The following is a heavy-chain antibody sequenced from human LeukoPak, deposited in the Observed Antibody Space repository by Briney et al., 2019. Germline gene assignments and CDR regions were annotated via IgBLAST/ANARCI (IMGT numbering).Heavy chain of an antibody. D-gene: IGHD1-26*01. CDR2: INPNSGGT. V-gene: IGHV1-2*02. J-gene: IGHJ4*02. CDR1: GYTFTGYY. CDR3: ARDFGGSYPGGGDY. Sequence: ASVKVSCKASGYTFTGYYVHWVRQAPGQGLEWMGWINPNSGGTNYAQKFQGRVTMTRDTSISTAYMELSRLRSDDTAVYYCARDFGGSYPGGGDYWGQGTLVTVSS.